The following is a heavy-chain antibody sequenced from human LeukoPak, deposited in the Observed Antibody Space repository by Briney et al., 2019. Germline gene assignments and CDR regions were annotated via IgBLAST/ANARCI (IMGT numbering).Heavy chain of an antibody. CDR3: ARGAWSVTTGNWFDP. CDR2: ISYDGSNK. D-gene: IGHD4-17*01. V-gene: IGHV3-30*04. J-gene: IGHJ5*02. Sequence: PGGSLRLPCAASGFTFSSYAMHWVRQAPGKGLEWVAVISYDGSNKYYADSVRGRFTISRDNSKNTLYLQMNSLRAEDTAVYYCARGAWSVTTGNWFDPWGQGTLVTVSS. CDR1: GFTFSSYA.